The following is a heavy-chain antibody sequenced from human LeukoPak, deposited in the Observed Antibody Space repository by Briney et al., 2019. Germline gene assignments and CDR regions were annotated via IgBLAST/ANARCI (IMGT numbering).Heavy chain of an antibody. CDR1: GYTFTSYY. J-gene: IGHJ4*02. V-gene: IGHV1-46*01. CDR3: ARASHPYNYHSSGYSPFEY. Sequence: ASVKVSCKASGYTFTSYYVHWVRQAPGQGLEWMGIINPSGGSTSYAQKFQGRVTMTRDMSTSTVYMELSSLRSEDTAVYYCARASHPYNYHSSGYSPFEYWGQGTLVTVSS. D-gene: IGHD3-22*01. CDR2: INPSGGST.